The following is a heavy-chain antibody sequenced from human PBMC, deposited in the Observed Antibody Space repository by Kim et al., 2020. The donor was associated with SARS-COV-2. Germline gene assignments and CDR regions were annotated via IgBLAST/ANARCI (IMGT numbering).Heavy chain of an antibody. CDR2: IYYSGST. Sequence: SETLSLTCTVSGGSISSSSYYWGWIRQPPGKGLEWIGSIYYSGSTHYNPSLKSRVTISVDTSKNQFSLRLSSVTAADTAVYYCARHETYYYDSSGYPNIDYWGQGTLVTVSS. V-gene: IGHV4-39*01. J-gene: IGHJ4*02. D-gene: IGHD3-22*01. CDR3: ARHETYYYDSSGYPNIDY. CDR1: GGSISSSSYY.